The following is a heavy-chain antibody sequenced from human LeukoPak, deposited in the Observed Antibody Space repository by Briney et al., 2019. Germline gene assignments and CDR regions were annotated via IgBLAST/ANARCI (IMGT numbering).Heavy chain of an antibody. CDR3: ARDQGSVTDYDFWSAYYPSDFDY. CDR2: ISSSGSTI. V-gene: IGHV3-11*01. J-gene: IGHJ4*02. Sequence: GGSLRLSCAASGFTFSDYYMSWIRQALGKGLELVSYISSSGSTIYYADSVKGRFTISRDNAKNSLYLQMNSLRAEDTAVYYCARDQGSVTDYDFWSAYYPSDFDYWGQGTLVTVSS. D-gene: IGHD3-3*01. CDR1: GFTFSDYY.